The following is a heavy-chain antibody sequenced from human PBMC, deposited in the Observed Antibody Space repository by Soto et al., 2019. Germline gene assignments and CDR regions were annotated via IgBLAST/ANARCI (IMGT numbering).Heavy chain of an antibody. CDR2: IYYSGST. Sequence: SSETLSLTCTVSGGSISSYYWSWIRQPPGKGLEWIGYIYYSGSTNYNPSLKSRVTISVDTSKNQFSLKLSSVTAADTAVYYCARDADRSGWYWFDYWGQGTLVTV. D-gene: IGHD6-19*01. CDR1: GGSISSYY. V-gene: IGHV4-59*01. CDR3: ARDADRSGWYWFDY. J-gene: IGHJ4*02.